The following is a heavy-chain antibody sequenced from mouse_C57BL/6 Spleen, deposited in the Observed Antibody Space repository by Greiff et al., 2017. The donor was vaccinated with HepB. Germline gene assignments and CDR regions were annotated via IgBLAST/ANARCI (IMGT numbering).Heavy chain of an antibody. CDR3: AKANGDGGGYWYFDV. CDR1: GFSLTSYG. D-gene: IGHD4-1*01. CDR2: IWRGGST. V-gene: IGHV2-5*01. J-gene: IGHJ1*03. Sequence: QVQLQQSGPGLVQPSQSLSITCTVSGFSLTSYGVHWVRQSPGKGLEWLGVIWRGGSTDYNAAFMSRLSFTKDNSKSQVFFKMNSLQADDSAIYYGAKANGDGGGYWYFDVWGTGTTVTVSS.